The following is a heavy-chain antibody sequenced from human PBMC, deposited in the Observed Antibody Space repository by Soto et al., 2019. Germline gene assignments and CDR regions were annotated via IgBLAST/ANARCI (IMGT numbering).Heavy chain of an antibody. J-gene: IGHJ6*02. Sequence: ASVKVSCKTSGYTFSNYGINWVRQAPGQGLEWMGWISGYNGNTNYAQTVQGRVTMTTDTSTGTVYMELRSLKSDDTAIYYCSMFIMVGGRFDPNYYHGMDVWGQGTTVTVSS. V-gene: IGHV1-18*01. D-gene: IGHD3-10*01. CDR3: SMFIMVGGRFDPNYYHGMDV. CDR2: ISGYNGNT. CDR1: GYTFSNYG.